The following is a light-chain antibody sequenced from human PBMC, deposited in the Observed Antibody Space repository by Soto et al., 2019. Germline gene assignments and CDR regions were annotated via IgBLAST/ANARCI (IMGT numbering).Light chain of an antibody. Sequence: QSVLTQPASVSGSPGQSITISCTGTSSDVGGYNYVSWYQQHPGKAPKLMIYDVSNRPSGVSNRFSGSKSGNTASLTISGLQAEDEAHYYCSSYTSSSTLYVFGTGPKLTVL. V-gene: IGLV2-14*01. CDR2: DVS. J-gene: IGLJ1*01. CDR3: SSYTSSSTLYV. CDR1: SSDVGGYNY.